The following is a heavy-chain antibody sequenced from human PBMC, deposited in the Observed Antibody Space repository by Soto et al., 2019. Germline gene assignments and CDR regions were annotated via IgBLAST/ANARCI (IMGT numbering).Heavy chain of an antibody. CDR3: ARDRSSGWFYYGMDV. D-gene: IGHD6-19*01. CDR1: GFTFSNYD. CDR2: IGTAGDT. J-gene: IGHJ6*02. V-gene: IGHV3-13*04. Sequence: EVQLVESGGGLVQPGGSLRLSCAASGFTFSNYDMHWVRQATGKGLEWVSAIGTAGDTYYPASVKGRCTISRENAKNSLYRQMNSLKVGDTAVYYCARDRSSGWFYYGMDVWGQGTTVTVSS.